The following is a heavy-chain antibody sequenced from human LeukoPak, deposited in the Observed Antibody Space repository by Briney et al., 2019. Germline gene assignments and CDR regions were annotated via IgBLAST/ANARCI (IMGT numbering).Heavy chain of an antibody. CDR2: IYNRGST. J-gene: IGHJ5*01. V-gene: IGHV4-59*04. Sequence: RPSETLFLTCTVSDGSISSYFWSWIRQPPGQGLEWIGSIYNRGSTYYNPSLKSRVTMSVDTSKNQFSLKLSSVTAADTAVYHCASRSGVRGVIGGFDSWGQGTVVTVSS. CDR1: DGSISSYF. CDR3: ASRSGVRGVIGGFDS. D-gene: IGHD3-10*01.